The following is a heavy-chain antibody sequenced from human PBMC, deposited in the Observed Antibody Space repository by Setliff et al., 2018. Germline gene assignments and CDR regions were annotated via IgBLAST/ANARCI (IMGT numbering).Heavy chain of an antibody. J-gene: IGHJ3*02. CDR1: GFSLTSHN. D-gene: IGHD6-19*01. V-gene: IGHV3-21*01. CDR3: TRDRSVHKSGWAYPDAFDI. CDR2: ISSMGSYT. Sequence: GGSLRLSCVASGFSLTSHNIHWVRQAPGKGLEWVSSISSMGSYTHFGESVKGRFTMSRDNAHDSVFLQMHSLRVEDTAIYYCTRDRSVHKSGWAYPDAFDIWGQGTKVTVSS.